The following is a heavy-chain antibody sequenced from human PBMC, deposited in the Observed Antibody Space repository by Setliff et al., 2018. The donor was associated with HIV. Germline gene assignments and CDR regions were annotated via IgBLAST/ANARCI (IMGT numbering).Heavy chain of an antibody. J-gene: IGHJ3*02. V-gene: IGHV5-51*01. CDR3: ARVVAGESSTDGFDI. CDR2: IYPGDSDT. Sequence: PGESLKISCQGSGYSFTTYWIGWVRQMPGKGLECMGIIYPGDSDTRYSPSFRGQVTISADKSISTAYLQWSSLRASDTAMYYCARVVAGESSTDGFDIWGQGTMVTVSS. D-gene: IGHD6-19*01. CDR1: GYSFTTYW.